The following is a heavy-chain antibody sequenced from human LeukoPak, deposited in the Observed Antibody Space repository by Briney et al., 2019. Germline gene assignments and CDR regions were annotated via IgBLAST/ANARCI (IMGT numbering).Heavy chain of an antibody. Sequence: SETLSLTCAVYGGSFSGYYWSWIRQPPGKGLEWIGEINHSGSTNYNPSLKSRVTISVDTSKNQFSLKLSSVTAADTAVYYCARGENPLNIHIAIIDYWAREPWSPSPQ. CDR1: GGSFSGYY. V-gene: IGHV4-34*01. J-gene: IGHJ4*02. D-gene: IGHD2/OR15-2a*01. CDR3: ARGENPLNIHIAIIDY. CDR2: INHSGST.